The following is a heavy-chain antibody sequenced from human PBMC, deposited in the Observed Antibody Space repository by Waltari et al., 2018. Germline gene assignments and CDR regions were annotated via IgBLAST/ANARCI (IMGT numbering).Heavy chain of an antibody. Sequence: EVQLVESGGGLAQPGESLKLSCAASGFTFSTYAMIWVRQAPGKGLEWVSVISDNGGDASYADSVKGRFAISRDNSKNTLYLQINSLRAEDTAIYYCAKRAAYSGSRGLYYFDYWGQGTLVTVSS. CDR3: AKRAAYSGSRGLYYFDY. V-gene: IGHV3-23*04. D-gene: IGHD1-26*01. J-gene: IGHJ4*02. CDR2: ISDNGGDA. CDR1: GFTFSTYA.